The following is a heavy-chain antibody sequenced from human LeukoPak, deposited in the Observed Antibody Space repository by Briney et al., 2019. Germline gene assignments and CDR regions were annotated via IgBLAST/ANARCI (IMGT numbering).Heavy chain of an antibody. CDR3: ARVLMFSSGWYNYFDY. CDR2: INPNSGGT. Sequence: ASVKVSCKASGYTFTGYYMHWVRQAPGQGLEWMGWINPNSGGTNYAQKFQGRVTMPRDTSISTAYMELSRLRSDDTAVYYCARVLMFSSGWYNYFDYWGQGTLVTVSS. D-gene: IGHD6-19*01. J-gene: IGHJ4*02. V-gene: IGHV1-2*02. CDR1: GYTFTGYY.